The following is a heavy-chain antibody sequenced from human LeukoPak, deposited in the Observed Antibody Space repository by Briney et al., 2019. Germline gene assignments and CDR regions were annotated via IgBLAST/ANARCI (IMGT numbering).Heavy chain of an antibody. CDR3: ARGTGWPHFDY. Sequence: SQTLSLTCAISGDSVSRDSITWNWIRQSPSRGLEWLGRTYYKSAWYNDYAVHMKSRITISPNTSKNQFSPQLNSVTPDDTAVYYCARGTGWPHFDYWGQGILVTVSS. CDR2: TYYKSAWYN. V-gene: IGHV6-1*01. CDR1: GDSVSRDSIT. J-gene: IGHJ4*02. D-gene: IGHD6-19*01.